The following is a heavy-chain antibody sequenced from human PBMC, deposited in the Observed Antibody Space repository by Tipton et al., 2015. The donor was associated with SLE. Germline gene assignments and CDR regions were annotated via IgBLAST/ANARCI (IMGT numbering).Heavy chain of an antibody. V-gene: IGHV4-38-2*02. CDR2: IYYSGST. CDR1: GFTFSDYY. D-gene: IGHD7-27*01. CDR3: AREGGSMGNYYYYYYMDV. J-gene: IGHJ6*03. Sequence: LRLSCAASGFTFSDYYMSWIRQPPGKGLEWIGSIYYSGSTYYNPSLKSRVTISIDTSKNQFSLKLSSVTAADTAVYYCAREGGSMGNYYYYYYMDVWGKGTTVTVSS.